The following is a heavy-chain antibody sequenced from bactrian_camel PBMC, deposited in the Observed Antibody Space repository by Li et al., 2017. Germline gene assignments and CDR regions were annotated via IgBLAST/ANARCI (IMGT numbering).Heavy chain of an antibody. D-gene: IGHD3*01. V-gene: IGHV3S42*01. J-gene: IGHJ4*01. CDR1: GFTFSSYA. Sequence: VQLVESGGGLVQPGGSLRLSCVASGFTFSSYAVSWVRQAIGKGLEWVSGINSRTDDSTVYAESVKGRFTISRGNAKNTLYLQMNSLKPEDTAMYYCAAEPSERMTTVRRLGVVSYIYWGQGTQVTVS. CDR2: INSRTDDST. CDR3: AAEPSERMTTVRRLGVVSYIY.